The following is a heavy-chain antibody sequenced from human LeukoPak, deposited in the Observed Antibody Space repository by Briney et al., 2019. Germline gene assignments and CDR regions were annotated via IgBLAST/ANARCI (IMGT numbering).Heavy chain of an antibody. D-gene: IGHD4-23*01. CDR2: IKQDGSDK. J-gene: IGHJ4*02. CDR3: ARKTVVGTYFDY. CDR1: GFTFSAYW. V-gene: IGHV3-7*03. Sequence: GGSLTLSRAASGFTFSAYWMSWVRQAPAQGLEWVANIKQDGSDKYYVDSVKGRLNIYRDNAKNSLYLQMNSLRAEDTAVYYCARKTVVGTYFDYWGQGTPVTVSS.